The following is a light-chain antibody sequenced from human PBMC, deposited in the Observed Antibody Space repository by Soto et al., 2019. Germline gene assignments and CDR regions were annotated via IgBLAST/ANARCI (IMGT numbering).Light chain of an antibody. J-gene: IGKJ2*01. Sequence: ETVMTQSPGTLSVSLGERATLSCRASQSVSIHLAWYQQKPGQAPRLLIYDVSNRATGIPARFSGTGSGTDFTLTISSLEPEDFAVYYCQHYNYWPYTFGQGTKVDIK. V-gene: IGKV3D-15*01. CDR2: DVS. CDR1: QSVSIH. CDR3: QHYNYWPYT.